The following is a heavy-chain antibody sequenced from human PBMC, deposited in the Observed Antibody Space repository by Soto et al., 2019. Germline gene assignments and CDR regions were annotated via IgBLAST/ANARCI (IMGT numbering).Heavy chain of an antibody. CDR3: AAAYGSGSYYYYYYGMDV. V-gene: IGHV1-58*01. D-gene: IGHD3-10*01. Sequence: SVKVSCKASGFAFTSSAVQWVRQARGQRLEWIGWIVVGSGNTNYAQKFQERVTITRDMSTSTAYMELSSLRSEDTAVYYCAAAYGSGSYYYYYYGMDVWGQGTTVTVSS. CDR2: IVVGSGNT. J-gene: IGHJ6*02. CDR1: GFAFTSSA.